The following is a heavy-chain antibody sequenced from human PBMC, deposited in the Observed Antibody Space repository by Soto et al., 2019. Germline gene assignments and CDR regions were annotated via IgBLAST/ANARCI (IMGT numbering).Heavy chain of an antibody. V-gene: IGHV3-23*01. Sequence: EVQLLESGGGLVQPGGSLRLSCAASGFTFSSYAMRWVRQAPVKGLEWVSAISGSGGSTYYADSVKGRFTISRDNSKNTLYLQMNSLRAGDTAVYYCARAGGLLLDYWGQGTLVTVSS. CDR1: GFTFSSYA. CDR3: ARAGGLLLDY. CDR2: ISGSGGST. J-gene: IGHJ4*02. D-gene: IGHD2-15*01.